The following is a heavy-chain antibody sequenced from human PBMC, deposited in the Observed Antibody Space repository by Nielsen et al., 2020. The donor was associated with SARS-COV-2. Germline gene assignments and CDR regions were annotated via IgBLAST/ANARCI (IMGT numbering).Heavy chain of an antibody. CDR1: GYSFTKYY. J-gene: IGHJ4*02. CDR3: ARAGARAGTQLQI. Sequence: ASVKVSCKASGYSFTKYYMHWVRQAPGQGLEWMGIINPSGASTSYTQKFQGRLTMTTDTSSNTAFMELRGLTLDDTALYFCARAGARAGTQLQIWGQGTLVIVSS. D-gene: IGHD6-19*01. CDR2: INPSGAST. V-gene: IGHV1-46*01.